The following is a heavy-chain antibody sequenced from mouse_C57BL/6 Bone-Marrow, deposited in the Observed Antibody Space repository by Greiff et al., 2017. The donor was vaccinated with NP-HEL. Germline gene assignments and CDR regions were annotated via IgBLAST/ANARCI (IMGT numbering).Heavy chain of an antibody. CDR2: LHPPSRST. CDR1: GYPFTSYW. J-gene: IGHJ2*01. V-gene: IGHV1-64*01. CDR3: ARKADYYLDY. Sequence: VQLQQPGAELVKPGASVKLSCKASGYPFTSYWLHWVKPRPGHGLELIGLLHPPSRSTNYNEKFKSKAPLTVDKSSSTAYMQLSSLTSEDSAVYYWARKADYYLDYWGQGTTLTVSS. D-gene: IGHD1-1*02.